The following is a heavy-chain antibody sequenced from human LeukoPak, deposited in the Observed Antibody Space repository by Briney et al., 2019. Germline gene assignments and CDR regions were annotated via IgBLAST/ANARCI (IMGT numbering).Heavy chain of an antibody. J-gene: IGHJ6*03. D-gene: IGHD3-10*01. CDR2: IRYNGNNQ. Sequence: GGSLRLSCAASGFTFNNYGMHWVRQAPGKGLEWVAFIRYNGNNQYYAGSVKGRFTISRDNSKNTLYLQMNSLKGDDTAVYYRAKDSAFYYIDVWGKGTTVIISS. CDR3: AKDSAFYYIDV. V-gene: IGHV3-30*02. CDR1: GFTFNNYG.